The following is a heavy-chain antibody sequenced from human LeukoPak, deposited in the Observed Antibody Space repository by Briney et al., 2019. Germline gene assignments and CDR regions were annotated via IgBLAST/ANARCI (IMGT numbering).Heavy chain of an antibody. CDR1: GFTFSNYG. D-gene: IGHD5-18*01. CDR2: ISYDGSNK. J-gene: IGHJ5*02. Sequence: GGSLRLSCAASGFTFSNYGIHWVRQAPGKGLEWVAVISYDGSNKYYADSVKGRFTISRDNSKNTLYLQMNSLRAEDTAVYYCATGATWIHPDNWFDPWGQGTLVTVSS. V-gene: IGHV3-30*03. CDR3: ATGATWIHPDNWFDP.